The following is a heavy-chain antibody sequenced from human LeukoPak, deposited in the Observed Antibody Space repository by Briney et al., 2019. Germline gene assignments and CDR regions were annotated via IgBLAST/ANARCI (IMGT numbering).Heavy chain of an antibody. CDR1: EFTFSSYA. CDR2: ITARGST. J-gene: IGHJ4*02. D-gene: IGHD6-13*01. Sequence: GGSLRLSCAASEFTFSSYAMNWVRQAPGKGLEWVSAITARGSTYYADSVKGRFTISRDNSKNTLFLQMNSLRAADTAIYYCAKRGAAAATWPDYWGQGTLVTVSS. V-gene: IGHV3-23*01. CDR3: AKRGAAAATWPDY.